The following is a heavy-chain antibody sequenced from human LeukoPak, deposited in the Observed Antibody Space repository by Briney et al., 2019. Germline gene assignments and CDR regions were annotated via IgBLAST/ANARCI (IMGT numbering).Heavy chain of an antibody. J-gene: IGHJ4*02. CDR2: INTEGTST. V-gene: IGHV3-74*01. CDR3: AKPASQGVATRFGAD. CDR1: GFTFRSYW. D-gene: IGHD5-12*01. Sequence: GALRLSCAASGFTFRSYWMHWVRQAPGKGLVWFSRINTEGTSTTYADFVKGRFTISRDNAKNTLYLQMNSLRAEDTAVYYCAKPASQGVATRFGADWGQGTLVTVSS.